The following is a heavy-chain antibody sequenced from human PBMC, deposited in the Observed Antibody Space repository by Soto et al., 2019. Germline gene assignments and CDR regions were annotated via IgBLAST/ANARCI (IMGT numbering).Heavy chain of an antibody. CDR3: ARELNSGLGTFDL. J-gene: IGHJ4*02. CDR1: GYTFTGYY. Sequence: QVQLVQSGAELKKPGASVKVSCKASGYTFTGYYMHWVRQAPGQGLEWMGWINPKSGVTNYAQRFQGRVTMTMDTSMSTAYMELTILRYADKAVFYCARELNSGLGTFDLWGQGILVTVSS. V-gene: IGHV1-2*02. D-gene: IGHD6-19*01. CDR2: INPKSGVT.